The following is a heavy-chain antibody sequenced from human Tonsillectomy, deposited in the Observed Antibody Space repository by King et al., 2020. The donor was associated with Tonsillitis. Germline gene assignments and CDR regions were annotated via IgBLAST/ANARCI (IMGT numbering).Heavy chain of an antibody. J-gene: IGHJ4*02. D-gene: IGHD1-26*01. CDR3: AGDVSGNLDY. CDR1: GFTFSGYW. CDR2: IKQDESDK. Sequence: VQLVESGGGLVQPGGSLRLSCAASGFTFSGYWMAWVRQAPGKGLEWVANIKQDESDKNYVDSVKGRFTISRDNAKNSLYLQMNNLRVDDTAMYYCAGDVSGNLDYWGQGTLVTVSS. V-gene: IGHV3-7*01.